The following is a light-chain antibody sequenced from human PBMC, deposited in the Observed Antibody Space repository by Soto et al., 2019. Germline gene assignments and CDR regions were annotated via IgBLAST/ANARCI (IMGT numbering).Light chain of an antibody. CDR2: GAS. CDR3: QQYRT. CDR1: QSVSSSY. V-gene: IGKV3-20*01. Sequence: EIVLTQSPGTLSLSPGERATLSSRVSQSVSSSYLAWYQQKPGQAPRLLIYGASSRATGIPDRFSGSGSGTDFTLTISRLEPEDFAVYYCQQYRTFGQGTKVEIK. J-gene: IGKJ1*01.